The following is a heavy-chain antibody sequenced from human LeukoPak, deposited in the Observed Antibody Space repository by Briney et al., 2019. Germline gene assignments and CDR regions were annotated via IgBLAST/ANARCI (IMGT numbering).Heavy chain of an antibody. J-gene: IGHJ1*01. CDR3: ARGYGSTSFY. Sequence: GGSLRLSCAASGFNFRAYSMNWVRQAPGKGLEWGSYISTSGRTIYYADSVKGRFTISRDNAKNSLYMQMNSLRAEDTAVYYCARGYGSTSFYWGQGTLVPVSS. CDR2: ISTSGRTI. V-gene: IGHV3-48*01. D-gene: IGHD5-18*01. CDR1: GFNFRAYS.